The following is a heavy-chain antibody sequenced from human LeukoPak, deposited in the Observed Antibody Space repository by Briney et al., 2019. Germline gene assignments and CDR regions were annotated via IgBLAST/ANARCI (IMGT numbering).Heavy chain of an antibody. Sequence: PGGSLRLXCAASGFTFSGSAMHWVRRASGKGLESVGRIRSKANSYATAYAASVKGRFTISRDDSKNTAYLQMNSLKTEDTAVYYCTSITAAAPFDYWGQGTLVTVSS. CDR1: GFTFSGSA. CDR3: TSITAAAPFDY. CDR2: IRSKANSYAT. D-gene: IGHD6-13*01. V-gene: IGHV3-73*01. J-gene: IGHJ4*02.